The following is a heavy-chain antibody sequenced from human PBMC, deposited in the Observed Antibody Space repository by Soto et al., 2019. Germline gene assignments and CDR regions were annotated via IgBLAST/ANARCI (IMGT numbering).Heavy chain of an antibody. CDR1: GGSISSSSYY. CDR3: ARHVDSGTERNWFDP. CDR2: IYYSGST. J-gene: IGHJ5*02. Sequence: SETLSLTCTVSGGSISSSSYYWGWIRQPPGKGLEWIGSIYYSGSTYYNPSLKSRVTISVDTSKNQFSLKLGSVTAADTAVYYCARHVDSGTERNWFDPWGQGTLVTVSS. D-gene: IGHD1-1*01. V-gene: IGHV4-39*01.